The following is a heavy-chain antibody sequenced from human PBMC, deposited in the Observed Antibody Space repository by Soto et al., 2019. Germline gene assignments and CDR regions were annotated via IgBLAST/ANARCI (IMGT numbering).Heavy chain of an antibody. J-gene: IGHJ4*02. CDR3: VREGPTGIDRGKVPYYFDY. CDR1: GFTFSSYG. V-gene: IGHV3-33*01. Sequence: GGSLRLSCAASGFTFSSYGMHWVRQAPGKGLERVAVIWYDGSNKYYADSVKGRFTISRDNSKNTLYLQMNSLRAEDTAVYYCVREGPTGIDRGKVPYYFDYWGQGTLVTVSS. CDR2: IWYDGSNK. D-gene: IGHD1-1*01.